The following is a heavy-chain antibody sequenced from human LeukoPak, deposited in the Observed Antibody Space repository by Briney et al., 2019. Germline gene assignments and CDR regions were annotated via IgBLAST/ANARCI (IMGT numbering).Heavy chain of an antibody. Sequence: ASVKVSCKASGYIFTGYYMHWVRQAPGQGLEWMGWINPNSGGTNYAQKIQGRVTMTRDTSINTAYMELSRLTSDDTAVYYCARGTSIVRGIIDYWGQGTLVTVSS. CDR3: ARGTSIVRGIIDY. D-gene: IGHD3-10*01. CDR1: GYIFTGYY. V-gene: IGHV1-2*02. CDR2: INPNSGGT. J-gene: IGHJ4*02.